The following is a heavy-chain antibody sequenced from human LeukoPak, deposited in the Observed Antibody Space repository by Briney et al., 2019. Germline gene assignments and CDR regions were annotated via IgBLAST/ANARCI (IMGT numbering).Heavy chain of an antibody. CDR3: ARVVVAALDY. V-gene: IGHV3-53*01. J-gene: IGHJ4*02. CDR2: IYSGGST. CDR1: GFTVSSNY. D-gene: IGHD2-15*01. Sequence: GSLRLSCAASGFTVSSNYMSWVRQAPGKGLEWVSVIYSGGSTYYADSVKGRFTISRDNSKNTLYLQMNSLRAEDTAVYYCARVVVAALDYWGQRTLVTVSS.